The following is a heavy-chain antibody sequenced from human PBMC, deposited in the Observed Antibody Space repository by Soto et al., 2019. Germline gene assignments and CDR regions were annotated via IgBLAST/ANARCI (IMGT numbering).Heavy chain of an antibody. V-gene: IGHV3-74*01. D-gene: IGHD5-12*01. CDR2: INGGGSSA. CDR1: GFSFSIFW. J-gene: IGHJ4*02. CDR3: TRGVGDSGYDPFDY. Sequence: EVQLVESGGDLVQPGGSLRLSCAASGFSFSIFWMHWVRQAPGKGLVWVSSINGGGSSADYADSVKGRFTFSRDNAKNRANLHMNRLRDEDTAVYYSTRGVGDSGYDPFDYLGQGTLVSVSS.